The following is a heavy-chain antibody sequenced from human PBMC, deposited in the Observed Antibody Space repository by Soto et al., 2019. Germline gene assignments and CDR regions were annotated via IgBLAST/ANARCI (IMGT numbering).Heavy chain of an antibody. CDR2: FSYSGST. CDR3: ARHSPLAAGGAFEF. J-gene: IGHJ3*01. CDR1: GASISRKY. V-gene: IGHV4-59*08. Sequence: SETLSLACTVSGASISRKYWSWIRQPPGKGLECIGYFSYSGSTNYNPSLKSRVIISVDTSRNQFSLKLTSVTATDTAMYYCARHSPLAAGGAFEFWGQGMMVTVSS. D-gene: IGHD6-13*01.